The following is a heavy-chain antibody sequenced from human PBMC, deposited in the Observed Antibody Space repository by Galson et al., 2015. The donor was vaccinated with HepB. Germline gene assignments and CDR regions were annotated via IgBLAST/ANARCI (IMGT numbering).Heavy chain of an antibody. CDR2: IKQGGSEK. V-gene: IGHV3-7*03. D-gene: IGHD3-16*01. J-gene: IGHJ4*02. Sequence: SLRLSCAASGFTFSSYWMSWVRQAPGKGLEWVANIKQGGSEKYYVDSLKGRFTISRDNAKNSLYLQMNSLRDEDTAVYYCARDMKSPMISFDYWGQGTLVTVSS. CDR3: ARDMKSPMISFDY. CDR1: GFTFSSYW.